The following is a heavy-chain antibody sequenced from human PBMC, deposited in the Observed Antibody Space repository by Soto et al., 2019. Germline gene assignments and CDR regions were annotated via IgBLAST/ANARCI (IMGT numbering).Heavy chain of an antibody. Sequence: QVQLQESGPGLVKPSDTLSLTCAVSGYSISSSNWWGWIRQPPGKGLVWIGYNYYSGSTYYNPSLRSRVTMSVDTSTNQFSLTPSSVTAVDTAVYDCAAGGIVGATTADYWGQGTLVTVSS. CDR3: AAGGIVGATTADY. D-gene: IGHD1-26*01. V-gene: IGHV4-28*01. CDR1: GYSISSSNW. CDR2: NYYSGST. J-gene: IGHJ4*02.